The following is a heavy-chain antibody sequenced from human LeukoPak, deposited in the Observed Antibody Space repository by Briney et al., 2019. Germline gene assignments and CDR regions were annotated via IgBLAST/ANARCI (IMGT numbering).Heavy chain of an antibody. CDR1: GFTFSSYA. CDR3: ARDGANSKWNDPRNWFDP. V-gene: IGHV3-23*01. Sequence: PGGSLRLSCAASGFTFSSYAMSWVRQAPGKGLEWVSGISGSGGSTNYADSVKGRFTISRDNSKNTLYLQMNSLRAEDTAVYYCARDGANSKWNDPRNWFDPWGQGTLVIVSS. CDR2: ISGSGGST. J-gene: IGHJ5*02. D-gene: IGHD1-1*01.